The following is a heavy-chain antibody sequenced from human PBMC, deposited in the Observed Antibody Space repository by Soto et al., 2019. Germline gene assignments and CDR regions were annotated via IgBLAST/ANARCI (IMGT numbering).Heavy chain of an antibody. CDR2: IKTKTQGETT. CDR3: TTGSVEGY. D-gene: IGHD1-26*01. Sequence: EVEHVESGGGLGKPGGSLRLSCAASGFTISGAWMNWVRQAPGKGLEWVGRIKTKTQGETTDYAAPVKGRFTISRDDSENTLSLHMNSLKIEDTAVYYCTTGSVEGYWGQGTLVTVSS. J-gene: IGHJ4*02. CDR1: GFTISGAW. V-gene: IGHV3-15*07.